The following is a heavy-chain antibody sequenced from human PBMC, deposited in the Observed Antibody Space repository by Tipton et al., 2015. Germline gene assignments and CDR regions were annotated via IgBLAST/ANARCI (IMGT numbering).Heavy chain of an antibody. J-gene: IGHJ4*02. CDR2: IDFRGST. D-gene: IGHD3-9*01. V-gene: IGHV4-59*08. Sequence: GLVKPSETMSLTCDVSGGSIDSYYWSWIRQPPGMGLEWIGYIDFRGSTDYNPSLKSRVTMSRDTSKNQFSLKLTSVTAADTAVYYCACQDYDSLTRDYQTVDYWGQGTLVTVSS. CDR1: GGSIDSYY. CDR3: ACQDYDSLTRDYQTVDY.